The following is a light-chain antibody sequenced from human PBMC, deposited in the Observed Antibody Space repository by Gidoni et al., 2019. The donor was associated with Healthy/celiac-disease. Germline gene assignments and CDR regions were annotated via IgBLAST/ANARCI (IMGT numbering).Light chain of an antibody. Sequence: ELVMTQSPATLSVSPGERATLSCRASQGVNSNLAWYHHKPGQAPRLLIYGASTRATGIPARFGGSGSGTEFTLTISSLQSEDFAVYYCQQYNSWPQTFGQGTEVEIK. CDR2: GAS. CDR1: QGVNSN. J-gene: IGKJ1*01. V-gene: IGKV3-15*01. CDR3: QQYNSWPQT.